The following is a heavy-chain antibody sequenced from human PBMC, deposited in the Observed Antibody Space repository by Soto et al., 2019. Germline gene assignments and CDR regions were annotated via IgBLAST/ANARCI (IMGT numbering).Heavy chain of an antibody. CDR2: IIPVFGTT. J-gene: IGHJ3*02. V-gene: IGHV1-69*06. CDR3: ARDLAFDI. CDR1: GGTFSSYT. Sequence: ASVKVSCKASGGTFSSYTISWVRQAPGQGLEWMGGIIPVFGTTDYAQKFQGRVTITADKSTSTAYMELSSLRSEDTAMYYCARDLAFDIWGQGTMVTVSS.